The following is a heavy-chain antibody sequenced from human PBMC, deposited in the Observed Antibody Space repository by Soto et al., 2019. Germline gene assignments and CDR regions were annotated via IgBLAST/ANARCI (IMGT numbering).Heavy chain of an antibody. CDR3: ARGNVVVVAATRPLYGMDV. CDR2: ISAYNGNT. Sequence: APVKVSCKASGYTFSRYGISWVGQAPGQGVDWMGWISAYNGNTNYAQKLQGRVTMTTDTSTSTAYMELRSLRSDDTAVYYCARGNVVVVAATRPLYGMDVWGQGTTVTVSS. CDR1: GYTFSRYG. V-gene: IGHV1-18*01. D-gene: IGHD2-15*01. J-gene: IGHJ6*02.